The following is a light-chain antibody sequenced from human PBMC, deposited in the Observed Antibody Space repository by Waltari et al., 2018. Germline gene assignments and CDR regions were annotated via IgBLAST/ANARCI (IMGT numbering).Light chain of an antibody. V-gene: IGKV3-15*01. CDR2: DAA. Sequence: TQFPAPLSVSIGDSATPSRRASRNISSYLAWYQHKSGQAPRLLIHDAATRATGIPARFSGSGSGTDFTLTISSLQSEDYAVYYCQQYNHWPRTFGQGTKVDIK. CDR1: RNISSY. J-gene: IGKJ1*01. CDR3: QQYNHWPRT.